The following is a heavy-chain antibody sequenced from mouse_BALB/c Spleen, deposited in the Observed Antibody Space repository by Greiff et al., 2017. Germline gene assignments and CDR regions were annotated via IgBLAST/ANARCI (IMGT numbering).Heavy chain of an antibody. D-gene: IGHD1-1*01. J-gene: IGHJ1*01. Sequence: DVMLVESGGGLVQPGGSLRLSCATSGFTFTDYYMSWVRQPPGKALEWLGFIRNKANGYTTEYSASVKGRFTISRYNSQSILYLQMNTLRAEDSATYYCARDRVYYYGSSWYFDVWGAGTTVTVSA. CDR1: GFTFTDYY. CDR2: IRNKANGYTT. V-gene: IGHV7-3*02. CDR3: ARDRVYYYGSSWYFDV.